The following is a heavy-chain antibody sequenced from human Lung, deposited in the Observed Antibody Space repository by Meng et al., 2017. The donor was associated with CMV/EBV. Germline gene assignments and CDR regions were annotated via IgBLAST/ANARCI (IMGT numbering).Heavy chain of an antibody. CDR1: GYTFTSYY. D-gene: IGHD5-18*01. CDR3: ARDRERGYSYGIIDY. CDR2: INPSGGST. J-gene: IGHJ4*02. V-gene: IGHV1-46*01. Sequence: ASXXVSXKASGYTFTSYYTHWVRQAPGQGLEWMGIINPSGGSTSYAQKFQGRVTMTRDTSTSTVYMELSSLRSEDTAVYYCARDRERGYSYGIIDYWGQGTXVTVSS.